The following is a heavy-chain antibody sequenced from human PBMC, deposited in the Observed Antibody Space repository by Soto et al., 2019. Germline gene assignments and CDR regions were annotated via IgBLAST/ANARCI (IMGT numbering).Heavy chain of an antibody. D-gene: IGHD2-2*01. CDR3: AKTGFGRYCSSTSCVHCDY. CDR2: ISGSGGSK. V-gene: IGHV3-23*01. CDR1: GFTFTPYA. J-gene: IGHJ4*02. Sequence: EVQVLESGGGLVQPGGSLRLSCVASGFTFTPYAMTWVRQAPGKGLEWVSIISGSGGSKHYADSVKGRFIISRDNSKNTLYLPMNCMRAEDTAVYYCAKTGFGRYCSSTSCVHCDYWGQGTMVTVSS.